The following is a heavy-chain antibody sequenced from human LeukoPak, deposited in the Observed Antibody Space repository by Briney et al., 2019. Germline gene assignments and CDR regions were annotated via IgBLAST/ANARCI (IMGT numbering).Heavy chain of an antibody. CDR2: ISRSAITI. Sequence: GGSLRLSCAASGFTFSSYEMNWVRQAPGKGLEWVSTISRSAITIYYADSVKGRFTISRDNAKNSLYLQMNSLRAEDTAVYYCARDLSGIAGYTYGRGIDYWGQGTLVTVSS. D-gene: IGHD5-18*01. CDR3: ARDLSGIAGYTYGRGIDY. CDR1: GFTFSSYE. J-gene: IGHJ4*02. V-gene: IGHV3-48*03.